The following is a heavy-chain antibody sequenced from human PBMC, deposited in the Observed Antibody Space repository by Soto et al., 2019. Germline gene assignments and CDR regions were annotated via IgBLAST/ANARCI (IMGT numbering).Heavy chain of an antibody. CDR2: IYSGGST. CDR3: ARDSTMLRGVIIH. J-gene: IGHJ4*02. D-gene: IGHD3-10*01. Sequence: GGSLRLSCAASGFTVSSNYMSWVRQAPGKGLEWVSVIYSGGSTYYADSVKGRFTISRDNSKNTLYLQMNSLRAEDTAVYYCARDSTMLRGVIIHWGQGTLVIVSS. V-gene: IGHV3-66*01. CDR1: GFTVSSNY.